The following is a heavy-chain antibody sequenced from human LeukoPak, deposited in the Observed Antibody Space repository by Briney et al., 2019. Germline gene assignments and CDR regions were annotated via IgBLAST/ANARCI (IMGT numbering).Heavy chain of an antibody. CDR2: ISWNSGNM. V-gene: IGHV3-9*01. CDR3: AKLLFWSGYNDAFDI. J-gene: IGHJ3*02. D-gene: IGHD3-3*01. CDR1: GSMFNDYA. Sequence: GGSLRLSCAPSGSMFNDYALHWVRQAPGKGLEWVSSISWNSGNMYYADSVKGRFTISRDNSKNTLYLQMNSLRPEDTAVYSCAKLLFWSGYNDAFDIWGRGTMVIVSS.